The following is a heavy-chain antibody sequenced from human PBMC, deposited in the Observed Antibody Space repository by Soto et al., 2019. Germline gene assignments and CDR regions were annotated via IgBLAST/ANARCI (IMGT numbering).Heavy chain of an antibody. V-gene: IGHV3-15*07. CDR2: IKSKSDGGTR. Sequence: EVQLVESGGGLVKPGGSLRLSCAASGFSFKNAWLNWVRQPPGKGLEWVGRIKSKSDGGTRDYAAPVKGRFTISRDDSNNALYLQTDSLKAEDTAVYYCSTDLDEREGVILGSWGQGTLVTVSS. CDR3: STDLDEREGVILGS. D-gene: IGHD3-10*01. J-gene: IGHJ1*01. CDR1: GFSFKNAW.